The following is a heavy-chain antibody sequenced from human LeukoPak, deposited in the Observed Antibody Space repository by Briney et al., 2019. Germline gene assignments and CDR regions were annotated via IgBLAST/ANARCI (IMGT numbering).Heavy chain of an antibody. CDR2: ISSSGSYI. CDR3: ARSRRDGDYLFNAFDI. CDR1: GFTFSSHG. V-gene: IGHV3-21*01. J-gene: IGHJ3*02. Sequence: GGSLRLSCAASGFTFSSHGMNWVRQAPGKGLEWVSSISSSGSYIYYADSVKGRFTVSRDNARNSLELQMNSLRAEDTAVYYCARSRRDGDYLFNAFDIWGQGTMVTVSS. D-gene: IGHD4-17*01.